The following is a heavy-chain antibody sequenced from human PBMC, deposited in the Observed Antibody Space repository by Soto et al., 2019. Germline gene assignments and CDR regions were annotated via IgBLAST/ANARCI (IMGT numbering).Heavy chain of an antibody. Sequence: SETLSLTCTVSGGSISSYYWSWIRQPPGKGLEWIGYIYYSGSTNYNPSLKSRVTISVDTSKNQFSLKLSSVTAADTAVYYCARYSSSSYAYWFDPWGQGTLVTVSS. CDR1: GGSISSYY. J-gene: IGHJ5*02. V-gene: IGHV4-59*01. CDR3: ARYSSSSYAYWFDP. CDR2: IYYSGST. D-gene: IGHD6-6*01.